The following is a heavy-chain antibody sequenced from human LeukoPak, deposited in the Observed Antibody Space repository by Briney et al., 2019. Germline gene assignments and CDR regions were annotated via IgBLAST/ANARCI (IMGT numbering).Heavy chain of an antibody. CDR2: IHYSGAT. CDR1: GGSINSNGYY. V-gene: IGHV4-39*01. D-gene: IGHD4-17*01. Sequence: SETLSLTCTVSGGSINSNGYYWGWIRQPPGKELECIGSIHYSGATYYNPSLKSRVTISLDTSKNQFSLRLTSVTAADTAVYYCARHEDYGRYDYWGQGTLVTVSS. CDR3: ARHEDYGRYDY. J-gene: IGHJ4*02.